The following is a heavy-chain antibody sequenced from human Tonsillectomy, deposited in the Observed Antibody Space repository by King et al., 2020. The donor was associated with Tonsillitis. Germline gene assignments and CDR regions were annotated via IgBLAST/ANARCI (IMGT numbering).Heavy chain of an antibody. D-gene: IGHD3-10*01. CDR2: ITGGGSAI. Sequence: VQLVESGGGLVKPGGSLRLSCAASGFTFSDYYMNWIRQAPGKGLEWVSYITGGGSAIYYADSVKGRFTISRDNAKNSLYLQMNSLRADDTAVIYCSRDYQCSPAGLGGLLEAYGMDVWGQGTTVTVSS. J-gene: IGHJ6*02. CDR3: SRDYQCSPAGLGGLLEAYGMDV. V-gene: IGHV3-11*01. CDR1: GFTFSDYY.